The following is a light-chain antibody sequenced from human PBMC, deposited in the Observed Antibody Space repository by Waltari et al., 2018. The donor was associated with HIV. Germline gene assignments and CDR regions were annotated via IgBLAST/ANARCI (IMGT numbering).Light chain of an antibody. V-gene: IGKV1-39*01. CDR3: QQSYSIPLT. J-gene: IGKJ3*01. Sequence: DIQITQSPSSLSASVGDRVTVTCRASQSISSKLNWYQQRPGKAPDLLIYSASTLKSGVPSRFSGSGSGTDFTLTISSLQTEDFVTYYCQQSYSIPLTFGPGTKVEI. CDR1: QSISSK. CDR2: SAS.